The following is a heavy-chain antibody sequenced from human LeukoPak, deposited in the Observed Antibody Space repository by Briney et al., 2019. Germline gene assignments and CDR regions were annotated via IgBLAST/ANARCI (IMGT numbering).Heavy chain of an antibody. V-gene: IGHV1-69*04. J-gene: IGHJ6*02. CDR3: AREPLEMATMSGGMDV. D-gene: IGHD5-24*01. CDR2: IIPILGIA. Sequence: GSSVKVSCKASGGTFSSYAISWVRQAPGQGLEWMGRIIPILGIANYAQKFQGRVTITADKSTSTAYMELSSLRSEDTAVYYCAREPLEMATMSGGMDVWGQGTTVTVSS. CDR1: GGTFSSYA.